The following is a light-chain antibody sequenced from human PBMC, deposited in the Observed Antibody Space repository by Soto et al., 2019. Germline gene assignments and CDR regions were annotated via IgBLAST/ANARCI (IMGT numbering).Light chain of an antibody. CDR3: QQYVTLPWA. V-gene: IGKV3-20*01. CDR2: GAS. CDR1: QSVSSSF. Sequence: EIVLTQSPGTLSLSPGERATLSCRASQSVSSSFLAWYQQKPGQAPRLLIYGASNRATGIPDRFSGSGSGTDVTLTISRLEPEDFAVYYCQQYVTLPWAFGQGNKVPIE. J-gene: IGKJ1*01.